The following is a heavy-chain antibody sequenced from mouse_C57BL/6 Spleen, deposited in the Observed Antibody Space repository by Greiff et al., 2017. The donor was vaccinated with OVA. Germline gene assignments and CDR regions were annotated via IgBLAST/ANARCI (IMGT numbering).Heavy chain of an antibody. Sequence: QVQLQQSGPEPVKPGASVKISCKASGYAFSSSWMNWVKQRPGKGLEWIGRIYPGDGDTNYNGKFKGKATLTADKSSSTAYMQLSSLTSEDSAVYFCARGSTMGDWGQGTSVTVSS. V-gene: IGHV1-82*01. CDR2: IYPGDGDT. CDR1: GYAFSSSW. J-gene: IGHJ4*01. CDR3: ARGSTMGD.